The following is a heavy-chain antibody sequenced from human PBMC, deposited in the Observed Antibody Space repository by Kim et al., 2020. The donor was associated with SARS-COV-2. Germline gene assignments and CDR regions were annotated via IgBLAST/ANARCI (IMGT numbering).Heavy chain of an antibody. V-gene: IGHV4-39*01. J-gene: IGHJ3*02. CDR2: IYYSGST. CDR3: ARRAPAAKGYCSGGSCYPHDAFDI. Sequence: SETLSLTCTVSGGSISSSSYYWGWIRQPPGKGLEWIGSIYYSGSTYYNPSLKSRVTISVDTSKNQFSLKLSSVTAADTAVYYCARRAPAAKGYCSGGSCYPHDAFDIWGQGTMVTVSS. D-gene: IGHD2-15*01. CDR1: GGSISSSSYY.